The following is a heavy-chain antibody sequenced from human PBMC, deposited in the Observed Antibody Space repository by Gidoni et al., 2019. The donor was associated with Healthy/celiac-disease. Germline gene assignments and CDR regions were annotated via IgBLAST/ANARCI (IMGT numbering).Heavy chain of an antibody. Sequence: QVQLVESGGGVVQPGRSLRLSCAASGFTFSRYGMHWVRQAPGKGLEWVAVISYDGSNKYYADSVKGRFTISRDNSKNTLYLQMNSLRAEDTAVYYCAKEGGSKDYYYYYYMDVWGKGTTVTVSS. CDR2: ISYDGSNK. CDR1: GFTFSRYG. J-gene: IGHJ6*03. D-gene: IGHD2-2*01. V-gene: IGHV3-30*18. CDR3: AKEGGSKDYYYYYYMDV.